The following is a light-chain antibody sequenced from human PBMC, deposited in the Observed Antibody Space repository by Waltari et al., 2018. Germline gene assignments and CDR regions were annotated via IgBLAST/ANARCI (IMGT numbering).Light chain of an antibody. CDR2: ATS. J-gene: IGKJ3*01. V-gene: IGKV1-33*01. CDR3: QQYDSLPLT. Sequence: DVQMTQSPSSLSASVGHRVTITCQASQDISNNLNWYQQKPGKAPNLLIYATSNLESGVPSRFSGSGSGTLFTFTISSLQPEDIATYYCQQYDSLPLTFGPGTTVDV. CDR1: QDISNN.